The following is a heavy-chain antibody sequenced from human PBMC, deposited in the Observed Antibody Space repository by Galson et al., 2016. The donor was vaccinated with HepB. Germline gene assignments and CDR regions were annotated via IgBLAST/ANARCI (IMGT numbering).Heavy chain of an antibody. J-gene: IGHJ3*02. V-gene: IGHV4-59*01. D-gene: IGHD3-3*01. CDR2: VHHSGNS. Sequence: TCTVSGDSTRSYYWNWIRQPPGRGLEWIGYVHHSGNSNYNPSLKSRVTMSVDTSKNQFSLKLSSVIAADTAVYYCAKWSELKWAFDIWGLGTLVTVSS. CDR3: AKWSELKWAFDI. CDR1: GDSTRSYY.